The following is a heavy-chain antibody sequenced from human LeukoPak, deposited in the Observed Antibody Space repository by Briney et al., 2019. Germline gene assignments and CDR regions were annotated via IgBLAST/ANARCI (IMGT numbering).Heavy chain of an antibody. D-gene: IGHD3-16*01. J-gene: IGHJ6*03. V-gene: IGHV3-23*01. CDR1: GFSFSNYD. Sequence: PGGSLRLSCAASGFSFSNYDMSWVRQAPGKGLDWILSISDSGSRTYYADSVKGWFTISRDNSKNTLDLQMNSLRPEDTAVYYCAKLRGTGGIYYYYMDVWGKGTTVTVSS. CDR3: AKLRGTGGIYYYYMDV. CDR2: ISDSGSRT.